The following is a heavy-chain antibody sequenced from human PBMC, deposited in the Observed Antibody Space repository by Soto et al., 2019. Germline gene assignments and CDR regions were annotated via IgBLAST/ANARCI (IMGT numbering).Heavy chain of an antibody. J-gene: IGHJ5*02. CDR3: ARQEGVPASYDT. D-gene: IGHD2-2*01. V-gene: IGHV4-59*08. CDR2: IYRTGST. Sequence: PSETLSLTCTVSGGSISTYYWSWIRQPPGKGLEWVSYIYRTGSTKYNPSLKSRVTMSVNTSKNQLSLKLSSVTDADTAVYYCARQEGVPASYDTWGQGTPVTVSS. CDR1: GGSISTYY.